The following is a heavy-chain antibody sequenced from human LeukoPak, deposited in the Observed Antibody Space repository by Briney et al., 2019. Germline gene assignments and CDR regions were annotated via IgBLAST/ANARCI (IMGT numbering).Heavy chain of an antibody. CDR2: ISGSGGST. CDR1: GFTFSSYA. Sequence: GGSLRLSCAASGFTFSSYAMSWVRQAPGKGLEWVSAISGSGGSTYYADSVKGRFTISRDNSKNTPYLQMNSLRAEDTAVYYCAKDPAGPHPYNWFDPWGQGTLVTVSS. V-gene: IGHV3-23*01. CDR3: AKDPAGPHPYNWFDP. J-gene: IGHJ5*02. D-gene: IGHD6-19*01.